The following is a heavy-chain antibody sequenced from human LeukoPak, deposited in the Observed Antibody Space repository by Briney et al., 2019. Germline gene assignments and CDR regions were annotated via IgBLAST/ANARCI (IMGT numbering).Heavy chain of an antibody. D-gene: IGHD3-22*01. Sequence: VASVKVSCTGSGYTFTSYGISWVRQAPGQGVEGLGWISAYNGNTNYAQKLQGRVTMTTDTSTSTAYMELRSLRSDVTAVYYCARGVSYYYDSSGYYQDYWGQGTLVTVSS. CDR3: ARGVSYYYDSSGYYQDY. V-gene: IGHV1-18*01. CDR2: ISAYNGNT. CDR1: GYTFTSYG. J-gene: IGHJ4*02.